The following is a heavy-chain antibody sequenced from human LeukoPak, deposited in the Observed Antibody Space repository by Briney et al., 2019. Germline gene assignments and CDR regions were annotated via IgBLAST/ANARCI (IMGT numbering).Heavy chain of an antibody. D-gene: IGHD6-19*01. J-gene: IGHJ5*02. V-gene: IGHV4-61*02. CDR1: GGSISGGSYY. CDR3: ARGIAVAGSNWFDP. CDR2: IYTSGST. Sequence: PSETLSLTCTVSGGSISGGSYYWSWIRQPAGKGLEWIGRIYTSGSTNYNPSLKSRVTISVDTSKNQFSLKLSSVTAADTAVYYCARGIAVAGSNWFDPWGQGTLVTVSS.